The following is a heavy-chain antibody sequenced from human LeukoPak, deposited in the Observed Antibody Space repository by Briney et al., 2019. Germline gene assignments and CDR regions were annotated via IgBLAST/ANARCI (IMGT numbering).Heavy chain of an antibody. CDR3: ARDDYYDSSGYYGYYAFDI. J-gene: IGHJ3*02. D-gene: IGHD3-22*01. CDR1: GGTFSSYA. Sequence: SVKVSCKTSGGTFSSYAISWVRQAPGQGLEWTGGIIPIFGTANYAQKFQGRVTITTDESTSTAYMELRSLKSDDTAVYYCARDDYYDSSGYYGYYAFDIWGQGTMVTVSS. V-gene: IGHV1-69*05. CDR2: IIPIFGTA.